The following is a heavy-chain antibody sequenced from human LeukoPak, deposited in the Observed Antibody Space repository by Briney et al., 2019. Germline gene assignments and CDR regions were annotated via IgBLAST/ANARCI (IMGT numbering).Heavy chain of an antibody. D-gene: IGHD5/OR15-5a*01. V-gene: IGHV4-4*07. CDR1: GGSISGYY. Sequence: SETLSLTCTVSGGSISGYYWSWIRQPAGKGLEWIGRMSTSGNSNYIPSLVSRVTMSVDTSKNQFSLNLSSVTAADTAVYYCARESGSRRWFDPWGQGTLVTVSS. J-gene: IGHJ5*02. CDR3: ARESGSRRWFDP. CDR2: MSTSGNS.